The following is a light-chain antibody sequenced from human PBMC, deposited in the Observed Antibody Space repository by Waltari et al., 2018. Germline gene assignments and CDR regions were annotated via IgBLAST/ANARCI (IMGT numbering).Light chain of an antibody. CDR2: GAS. Sequence: EIVMTQSPAILSVSPGERATLSCRASQSVSNKIAWYQQKPGHAPRLLIYGASTRATGIPARFSGSGSETEFTLTISSLQSEDFAVYHCQQYNKWPETCGQGTKVQIK. V-gene: IGKV3-15*01. J-gene: IGKJ1*01. CDR3: QQYNKWPET. CDR1: QSVSNK.